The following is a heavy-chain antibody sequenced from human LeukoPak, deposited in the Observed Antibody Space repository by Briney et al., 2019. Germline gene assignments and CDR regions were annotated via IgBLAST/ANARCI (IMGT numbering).Heavy chain of an antibody. CDR1: GGSFSEHY. J-gene: IGHJ4*02. Sequence: SETLSLTCAVYGGSFSEHYWSWIRQPPGKGLEWIGEINHSGSTNYNPSLKSRVTISVDTSKNQFSLKLTSVTAADTAVYYCARETRGTVGSYWGRGTLVTVSS. CDR3: ARETRGTVGSY. CDR2: INHSGST. D-gene: IGHD3-10*01. V-gene: IGHV4-34*01.